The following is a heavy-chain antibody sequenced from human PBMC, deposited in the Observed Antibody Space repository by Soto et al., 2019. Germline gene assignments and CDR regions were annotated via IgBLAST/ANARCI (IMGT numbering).Heavy chain of an antibody. CDR2: ISGSGGST. J-gene: IGHJ4*02. Sequence: EVQLLESGGGLVQPGGSLRLSCAASGFTFSSYAMNWVRQAPGKGLEWVSGISGSGGSTYYADSVKGRFTISRDNSKNTLYLQMNSLRAEDTAVYYCARLAQGDGYFDYWGQGTLVTVSS. CDR1: GFTFSSYA. D-gene: IGHD2-21*01. V-gene: IGHV3-23*01. CDR3: ARLAQGDGYFDY.